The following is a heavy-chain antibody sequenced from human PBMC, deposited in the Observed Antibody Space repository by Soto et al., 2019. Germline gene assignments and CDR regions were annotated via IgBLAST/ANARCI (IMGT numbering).Heavy chain of an antibody. V-gene: IGHV4-34*01. J-gene: IGHJ6*03. CDR1: GGSFSGYY. CDR2: INHSGST. D-gene: IGHD3-16*01. Sequence: SETLSLTCAVYGGSFSGYYWSWIRQPPGKGLEWIGEINHSGSTNYNPSLKSRVTISVDTSNNQLSLKLSSVTAADTAVYYCARHYGYYSHYMDVWTKGTTVTVSS. CDR3: ARHYGYYSHYMDV.